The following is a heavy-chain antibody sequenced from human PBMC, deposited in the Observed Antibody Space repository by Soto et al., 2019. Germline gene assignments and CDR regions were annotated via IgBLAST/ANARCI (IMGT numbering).Heavy chain of an antibody. CDR2: VSRSGST. CDR3: ARSIAVAGTGWFDP. J-gene: IGHJ5*02. V-gene: IGHV4-38-2*01. Sequence: QVQLQESGPGLVKPSETLSLTCVVSGYSISSGYSWGWIRQPPGKGLQWIGTVSRSGSTYYNPSLQSRVTISVDTAKNHFSLKLRSVTAADTVLYYCARSIAVAGTGWFDPWGRGTLVTVSS. CDR1: GYSISSGYS. D-gene: IGHD6-19*01.